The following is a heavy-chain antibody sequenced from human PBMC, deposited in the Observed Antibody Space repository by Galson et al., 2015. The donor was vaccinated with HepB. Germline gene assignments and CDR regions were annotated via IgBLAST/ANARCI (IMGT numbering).Heavy chain of an antibody. Sequence: SVKVSCKASGYTFTGYYIHWVRQAPGQGLEWMGRINPNSGGTNYAQKFQGRVTMTRDTSISTAFMDLSSLGSDDTAVFYCGREVGDVFGTSEKSFDYWGQGTLVTVSS. CDR2: INPNSGGT. J-gene: IGHJ4*02. CDR3: GREVGDVFGTSEKSFDY. D-gene: IGHD2-2*01. V-gene: IGHV1-2*06. CDR1: GYTFTGYY.